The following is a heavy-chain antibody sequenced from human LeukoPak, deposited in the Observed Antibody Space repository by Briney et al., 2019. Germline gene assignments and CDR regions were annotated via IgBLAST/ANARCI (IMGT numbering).Heavy chain of an antibody. V-gene: IGHV4-61*02. CDR1: GDSISSGDYY. Sequence: ASETLSLTCTVSGDSISSGDYYWSWIRQPAGKGLEWIGRISSSGSTNYNPSLKSRVTISVDTSKNQFSLKLSSVTAADTAVYYCARVVRKWCGGDCFIFDYWGQGTLVTVSS. CDR2: ISSSGST. D-gene: IGHD2-21*02. J-gene: IGHJ4*02. CDR3: ARVVRKWCGGDCFIFDY.